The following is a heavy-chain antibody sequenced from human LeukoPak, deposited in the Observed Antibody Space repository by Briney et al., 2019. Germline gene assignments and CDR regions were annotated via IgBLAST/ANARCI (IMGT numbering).Heavy chain of an antibody. Sequence: GGSLRLSCAASGFTFSSYSMNWVRQAPGKGPEWVSYISSTATIYYADFLKGRFTISRDNAKNSLYLQMNSLRAEDTAVYYCARVGSHRNSGYDSWGQGTLVTVSS. D-gene: IGHD5-12*01. V-gene: IGHV3-48*04. CDR1: GFTFSSYS. CDR3: ARVGSHRNSGYDS. J-gene: IGHJ5*01. CDR2: ISSTATI.